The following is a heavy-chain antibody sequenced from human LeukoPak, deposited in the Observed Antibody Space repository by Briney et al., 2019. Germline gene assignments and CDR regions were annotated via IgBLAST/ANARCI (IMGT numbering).Heavy chain of an antibody. J-gene: IGHJ4*02. CDR3: AKSTSFYLDS. CDR1: GFNFSIHW. Sequence: GGSLRLSCAASGFNFSIHWMTWVRQAPGKGLEWVANIKQDGSEKYYVDSVKGRFTISRDNSKSTLYVQMNSLRAEDTAVYYCAKSTSFYLDSWGQGTLVTVSS. CDR2: IKQDGSEK. V-gene: IGHV3-7*03.